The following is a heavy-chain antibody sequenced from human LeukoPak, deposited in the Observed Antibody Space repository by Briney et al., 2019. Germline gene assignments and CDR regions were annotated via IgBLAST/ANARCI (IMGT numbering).Heavy chain of an antibody. CDR2: IYYSGST. V-gene: IGHV4-39*01. CDR1: GGSISSSSYY. Sequence: SETLSLTCTVSGGSISSSSYYWGWIRQPPGKGLEWIGSIYYSGSTYYNPSLKSRVTISVDTSKNQFSLKLSSVTAADTAVYYCARFGNQRLGELSPGGEYFQHWGQGTLVTVSS. D-gene: IGHD3-16*02. J-gene: IGHJ1*01. CDR3: ARFGNQRLGELSPGGEYFQH.